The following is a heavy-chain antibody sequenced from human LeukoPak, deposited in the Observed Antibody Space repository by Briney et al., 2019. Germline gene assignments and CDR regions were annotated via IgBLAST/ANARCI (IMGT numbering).Heavy chain of an antibody. D-gene: IGHD5-18*01. CDR2: IYYSGST. Sequence: SETLSLTCTVSGGSISSGDYYWSWLRQPPGKGLEWIGSIYYSGSTYYNPSLKSRVTISVDTSKNQFSLKLSSVTAADTAVYYCARDAGYSYGPWDVWGQGTTVTVSS. V-gene: IGHV4-30-4*01. J-gene: IGHJ6*02. CDR1: GGSISSGDYY. CDR3: ARDAGYSYGPWDV.